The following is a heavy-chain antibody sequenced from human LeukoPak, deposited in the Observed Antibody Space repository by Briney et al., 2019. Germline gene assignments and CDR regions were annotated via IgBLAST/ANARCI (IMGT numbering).Heavy chain of an antibody. CDR3: AGAERYSRNY. CDR2: ISGSGGST. J-gene: IGHJ4*02. CDR1: GFTFSSYG. Sequence: GGSLRLSCAASGFTFSSYGMSWVRQAPGKGLEWVSAISGSGGSTYYADSVKGRFTISRDNAKNSLYLQMNSLRAEDTAVYYCAGAERYSRNYWGQGTLVTVSS. V-gene: IGHV3-23*01. D-gene: IGHD6-13*01.